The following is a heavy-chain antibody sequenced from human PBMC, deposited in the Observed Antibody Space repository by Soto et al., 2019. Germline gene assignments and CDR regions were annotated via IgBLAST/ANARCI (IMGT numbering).Heavy chain of an antibody. J-gene: IGHJ6*02. Sequence: QEQLVQSGAEVKKPGASVTVSCKAFGYTFTSYYIHWVRQAPGQGLEWMGAITPNSGRTTNAQKFQGRVNVTRDTSTSTGFMELCSLRSDDTAIFYGTRVLYNFWSGYGMDIWGQGTTVTVSS. CDR1: GYTFTSYY. D-gene: IGHD3-3*01. CDR3: TRVLYNFWSGYGMDI. V-gene: IGHV1-46*01. CDR2: ITPNSGRT.